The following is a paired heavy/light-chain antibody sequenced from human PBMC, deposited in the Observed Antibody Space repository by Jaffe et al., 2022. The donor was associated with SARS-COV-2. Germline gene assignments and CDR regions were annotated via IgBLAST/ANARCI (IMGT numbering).Heavy chain of an antibody. CDR3: AKDREYSYGSFDS. D-gene: IGHD5-18*01. CDR1: GFTFSSYA. V-gene: IGHV3-23*01. Sequence: EVQLLESGGGLEQPGGSLRLSCAASGFTFSSYAMSWVRQAPGKGLEWVSTISGSGGNPYYADSVKGRLTISRDNSKNTLSLQLSSLRAEDTAVYYCAKDREYSYGSFDSWGQGTLVTVSS. J-gene: IGHJ4*02. CDR2: ISGSGGNP.
Light chain of an antibody. CDR3: QQRSDWPLT. CDR2: DAS. J-gene: IGKJ4*01. Sequence: IVLTQSPATVSLSPGKRATLSCRASQSVSRYLAWYQQKPGQAPRLLIYDASNRATGIPARFSGSGSGTDFTLTISSLEPEDFAVYYCQQRSDWPLTFGGGTKVEIK. V-gene: IGKV3-11*01. CDR1: QSVSRY.